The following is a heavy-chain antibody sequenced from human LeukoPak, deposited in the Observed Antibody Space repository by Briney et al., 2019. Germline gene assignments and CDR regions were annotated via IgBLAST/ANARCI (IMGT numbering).Heavy chain of an antibody. J-gene: IGHJ4*02. CDR2: IYYSGST. V-gene: IGHV4-39*01. CDR3: ARNIVLMVYAADY. Sequence: SETLSLTCTVSGGSISSSSYYWGWIRQPPGKGLEWIGSIYYSGSTYYNPSLKSRVTIPVDTSKNQFSLKLSSVTAADTAVYYCARNIVLMVYAADYWGQGTLVTVSS. CDR1: GGSISSSSYY. D-gene: IGHD2-8*01.